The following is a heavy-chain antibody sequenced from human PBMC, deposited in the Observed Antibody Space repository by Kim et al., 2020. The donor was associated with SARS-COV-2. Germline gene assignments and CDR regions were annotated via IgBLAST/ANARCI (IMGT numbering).Heavy chain of an antibody. CDR2: TYYRSKWYY. J-gene: IGHJ6*02. CDR3: ATSRTAAGYGMDV. Sequence: SQTLSLTCAISGDSVSSNSASWIWIRQSPSRGLEWLGRTYYRSKWYYDYAVSVKSRITINPDTAKNHFSLELNSVTPEDTAVYYCATSRTAAGYGMDVWG. CDR1: GDSVSSNSAS. D-gene: IGHD2-15*01. V-gene: IGHV6-1*01.